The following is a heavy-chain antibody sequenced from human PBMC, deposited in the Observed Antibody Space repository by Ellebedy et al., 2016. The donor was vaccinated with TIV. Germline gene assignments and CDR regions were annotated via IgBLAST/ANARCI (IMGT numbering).Heavy chain of an antibody. V-gene: IGHV3-49*04. CDR3: TRGRLEMATTFDY. J-gene: IGHJ4*02. D-gene: IGHD5-24*01. CDR2: IRSKAFGGTT. CDR1: GFTFDDYG. Sequence: GESLKISCAASGFTFDDYGMSWVRQAPGKGLEWVGFIRSKAFGGTTEYAASVKGRVAVSRDDSKSIAYLQMNSLKTEDTAVYYCTRGRLEMATTFDYWGQGTLVTVSS.